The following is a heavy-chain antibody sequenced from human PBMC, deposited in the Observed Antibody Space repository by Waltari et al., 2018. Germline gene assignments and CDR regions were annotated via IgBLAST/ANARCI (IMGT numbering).Heavy chain of an antibody. J-gene: IGHJ3*02. D-gene: IGHD3-3*01. CDR3: ASGRSGYYNAFDI. CDR1: GGSISSSSYY. V-gene: IGHV4-39*01. CDR2: IYYSGST. Sequence: QLQLQESGPGLVKPSETLSLTCTVSGGSISSSSYYWGWIRQPPGKGLEWIGSIYYSGSTYYNPSLKSRVTISVDTSKNQFSLKLSSVTAADTAVYYCASGRSGYYNAFDIWGQGTMVTVSS.